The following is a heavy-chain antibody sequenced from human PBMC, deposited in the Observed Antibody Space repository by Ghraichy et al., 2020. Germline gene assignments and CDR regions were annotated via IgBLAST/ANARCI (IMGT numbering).Heavy chain of an antibody. D-gene: IGHD2-15*01. CDR2: INHSGST. J-gene: IGHJ3*02. Sequence: SETLSLTCAVYGGSFSGYYWSWIRQPPGKGLEWIGEINHSGSTNYNPSLKSRVTISVDTTKNQFSLKLSSVTAADTAVYYCARDRGNCSGSCYHDAFDIWGQGTMVTVSS. CDR3: ARDRGNCSGSCYHDAFDI. V-gene: IGHV4-34*01. CDR1: GGSFSGYY.